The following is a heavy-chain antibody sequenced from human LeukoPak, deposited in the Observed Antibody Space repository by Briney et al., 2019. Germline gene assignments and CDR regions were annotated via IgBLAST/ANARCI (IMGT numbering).Heavy chain of an antibody. Sequence: ASVKVSCKASGYTFTGYYMHWVRQAPGQGLEWMGWINPNSGGTNYVQKFQGRVTMTRDTSISTAYMELSRLRSDDTAVYYCARGGVIYYYGSGSYLARGSYEYWGQGTLVTVSS. V-gene: IGHV1-2*02. CDR2: INPNSGGT. CDR3: ARGGVIYYYGSGSYLARGSYEY. J-gene: IGHJ4*02. D-gene: IGHD3-10*01. CDR1: GYTFTGYY.